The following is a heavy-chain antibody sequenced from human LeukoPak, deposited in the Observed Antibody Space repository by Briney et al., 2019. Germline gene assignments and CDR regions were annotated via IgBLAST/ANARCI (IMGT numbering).Heavy chain of an antibody. CDR3: VWFGEFFDY. Sequence: GGSLRLPCAASGFTFSSYAMSWVRQAPGKGLEGVSAISGSGGSTYYADSVKGRFTISRDNSKNTLYLQMNSLRAEDTAVYYCVWFGEFFDYWGQGTLVTVSS. CDR1: GFTFSSYA. J-gene: IGHJ4*02. D-gene: IGHD3-10*01. CDR2: ISGSGGST. V-gene: IGHV3-23*01.